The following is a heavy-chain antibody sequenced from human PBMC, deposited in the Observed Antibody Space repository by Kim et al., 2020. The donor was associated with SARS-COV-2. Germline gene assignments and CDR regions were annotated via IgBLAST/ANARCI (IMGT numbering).Heavy chain of an antibody. CDR2: IKEDGSVK. V-gene: IGHV3-7*03. CDR1: GFNFRSYW. Sequence: GGSLRLSCGVYGFNFRSYWMSWVRQAPGKGLEWVANIKEDGSVKQYVDSVKGRFTISRDNARNSLYLQMNSLRVDDTAVYYCERDGILSYTSSWDYWGPGSLVTVSS. CDR3: ERDGILSYTSSWDY. J-gene: IGHJ4*02. D-gene: IGHD6-13*01.